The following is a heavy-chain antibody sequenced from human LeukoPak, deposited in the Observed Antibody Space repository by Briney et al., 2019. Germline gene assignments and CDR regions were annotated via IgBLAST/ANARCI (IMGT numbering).Heavy chain of an antibody. CDR1: GFTVSSNY. CDR2: IYSGGST. J-gene: IGHJ4*02. Sequence: GGSLRLSCAASGFTVSSNYMSWVRQAPGKGLEWVSVIYSGGSTYYADSVKGRFTISRDNSKNTLYLQMGSLRPEDMAVYYCARGGGYCSGGRCYGIDYWGQGTLVTVSS. CDR3: ARGGGYCSGGRCYGIDY. V-gene: IGHV3-66*01. D-gene: IGHD2-15*01.